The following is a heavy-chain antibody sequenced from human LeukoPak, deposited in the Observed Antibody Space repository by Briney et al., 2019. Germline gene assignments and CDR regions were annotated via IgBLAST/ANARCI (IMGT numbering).Heavy chain of an antibody. J-gene: IGHJ6*03. D-gene: IGHD3-10*01. Sequence: ASVKVSCKTSGYTFLGYGINWVRQAPGQGLEWMGWISGYNGNTNYAQKLQGRVTMTTDTSTSTAYMELRSLRSDDTAVYYCARNSEFGYYYMVVSGNGNTVTVSS. V-gene: IGHV1-18*01. CDR3: ARNSEFGYYYMVV. CDR1: GYTFLGYG. CDR2: ISGYNGNT.